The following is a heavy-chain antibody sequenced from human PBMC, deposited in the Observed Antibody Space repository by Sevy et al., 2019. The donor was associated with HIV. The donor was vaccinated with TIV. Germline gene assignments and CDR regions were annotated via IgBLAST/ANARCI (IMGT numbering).Heavy chain of an antibody. D-gene: IGHD2-8*01. CDR1: GFSFSRYA. CDR2: ISYDGTYK. CDR3: ARVAVSYCTNDCYHRFDY. J-gene: IGHJ4*02. V-gene: IGHV3-30-3*01. Sequence: GSLRLSCAVSGFSFSRYAFHWVRQAPGKGLEWVSLISYDGTYKYYADSVKGRFTISRDNSKNTLYLQMNSLRGNDTAVYYCARVAVSYCTNDCYHRFDYWGPGALVTVSS.